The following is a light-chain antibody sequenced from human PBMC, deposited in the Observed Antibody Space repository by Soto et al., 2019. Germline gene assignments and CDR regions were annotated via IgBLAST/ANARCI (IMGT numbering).Light chain of an antibody. J-gene: IGKJ1*01. V-gene: IGKV3-20*01. CDR1: QSVGTK. Sequence: EIVMTQSPATLSVSPGERATLSCRASQSVGTKLAWYQQTPGQAPRLLIYGASNRATGIPDRVSGSGSGTDFTLTISRLEPEDFAVYYCQQYGSSPWTFGQGTKVDIK. CDR3: QQYGSSPWT. CDR2: GAS.